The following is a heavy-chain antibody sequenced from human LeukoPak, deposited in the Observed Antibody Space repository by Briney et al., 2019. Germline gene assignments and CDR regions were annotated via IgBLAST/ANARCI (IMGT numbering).Heavy chain of an antibody. J-gene: IGHJ4*02. Sequence: ASVKVSCKASGYTFTGYYMHWVRQAPGQGLEWMGWISTYNGSTNYAQKLQGRVTMTTDTSTSRVYMDLRSLRSDDTAVYYCARDRAGSAWYTTFDYWGQGTLVTVSS. CDR3: ARDRAGSAWYTTFDY. CDR1: GYTFTGYY. V-gene: IGHV1-18*04. CDR2: ISTYNGST. D-gene: IGHD6-19*01.